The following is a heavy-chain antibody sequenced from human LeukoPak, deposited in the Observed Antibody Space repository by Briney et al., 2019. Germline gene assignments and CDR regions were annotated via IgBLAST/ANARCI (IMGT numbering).Heavy chain of an antibody. V-gene: IGHV3-7*01. CDR2: IKQDGSEK. D-gene: IGHD3-22*01. CDR1: GFTFSSYR. CDR3: ARAQDTYYDSSGYDY. Sequence: PGGSLRLSCAASGFTFSSYRMSWVRQAPGKGLEWVANIKQDGSEKYYVDSVKGRFTISRDNAKNSLYLQMNSLRAEDTAVYYCARAQDTYYDSSGYDYWGQGTLVTVSS. J-gene: IGHJ4*02.